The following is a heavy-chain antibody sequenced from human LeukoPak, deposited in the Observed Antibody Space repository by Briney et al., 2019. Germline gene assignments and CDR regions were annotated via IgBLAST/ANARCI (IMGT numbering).Heavy chain of an antibody. CDR1: GFSFRDYW. J-gene: IGHJ4*02. CDR2: IKQDGSEK. V-gene: IGHV3-7*01. D-gene: IGHD1-7*01. CDR3: ARGWNYAFRFDY. Sequence: GGSLRLSCAASGFSFRDYWMTWVRQAPGKGLEWVAHIKQDGSEKYYVDSIKGRFTISRDNAKNLVYLQMNSLRAEDTAVYYCARGWNYAFRFDYWGQGTLVTVSS.